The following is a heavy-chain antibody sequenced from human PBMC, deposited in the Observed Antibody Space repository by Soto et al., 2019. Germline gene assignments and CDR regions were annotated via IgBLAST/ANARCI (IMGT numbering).Heavy chain of an antibody. D-gene: IGHD2-15*01. Sequence: QVQLVESGGGVVQPGRSLRLSCAASGFTFSSYAMHWVRQAPGKGLEWVAVISYDGSNKYYADSVKGRFTISRDNSKNTLYLQMNSLRAEDTAVYYCASPIPCSGGRCYQPGGQGTLVTVSS. CDR3: ASPIPCSGGRCYQP. J-gene: IGHJ4*02. CDR1: GFTFSSYA. V-gene: IGHV3-30-3*01. CDR2: ISYDGSNK.